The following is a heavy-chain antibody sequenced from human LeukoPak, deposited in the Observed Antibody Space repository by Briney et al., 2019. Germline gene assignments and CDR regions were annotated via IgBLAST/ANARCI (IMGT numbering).Heavy chain of an antibody. CDR1: GFTFSSYW. CDR2: IKQDGSEK. CDR3: AREVYCSSTSCYTGYFQH. V-gene: IGHV3-7*01. Sequence: GGSLRLSCAASGFTFSSYWMSWVRQAPGKGLEWVANIKQDGSEKYYVDSVKGRFTISRDNAKNSLYLQMNSLRAEDTAMYYCAREVYCSSTSCYTGYFQHWGQGTLVTVSS. D-gene: IGHD2-2*02. J-gene: IGHJ1*01.